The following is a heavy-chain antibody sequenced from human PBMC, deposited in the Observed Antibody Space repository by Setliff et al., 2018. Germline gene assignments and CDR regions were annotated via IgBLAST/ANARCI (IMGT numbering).Heavy chain of an antibody. CDR1: GGSISSHY. CDR3: ASYYDSSPRTDYFDY. Sequence: SETLSLTCTVSGGSISSHYWSWIRQPPGKGLEWIGSSYYSGSTNYNPSLKSRVTISVYTSKNQFSLKLSSVTAADTAVYYCASYYDSSPRTDYFDYWGQGTRVTVSS. CDR2: SYYSGST. J-gene: IGHJ4*02. D-gene: IGHD3-22*01. V-gene: IGHV4-59*11.